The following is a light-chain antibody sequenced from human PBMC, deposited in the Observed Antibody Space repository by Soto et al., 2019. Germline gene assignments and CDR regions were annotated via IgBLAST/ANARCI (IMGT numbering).Light chain of an antibody. J-gene: IGKJ4*01. Sequence: EIVLTQSPATLSLSPGERATLSCGASQSVSSSYLAWYQQKPGQAPRLLIYGASSRATGIPARFSGSGSGTEFTLTISSLQSEDFAVYYCQQYNNWRALTFGGGTKVDI. CDR1: QSVSSSY. CDR2: GAS. CDR3: QQYNNWRALT. V-gene: IGKV3-15*01.